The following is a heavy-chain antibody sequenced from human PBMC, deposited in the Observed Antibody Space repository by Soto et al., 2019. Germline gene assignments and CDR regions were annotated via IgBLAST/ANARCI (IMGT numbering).Heavy chain of an antibody. V-gene: IGHV1-69*13. D-gene: IGHD1-26*01. J-gene: IGHJ3*02. Sequence: ASVKVSCKASGGTFSSYAISWVRQAPGQGLEWMGGIIPIFGTANYAQKFQGRVTITADESTSTAYMELSSLRSEDTAVYYCARGEATVGTYAFDIWGQGKMVTVSS. CDR3: ARGEATVGTYAFDI. CDR2: IIPIFGTA. CDR1: GGTFSSYA.